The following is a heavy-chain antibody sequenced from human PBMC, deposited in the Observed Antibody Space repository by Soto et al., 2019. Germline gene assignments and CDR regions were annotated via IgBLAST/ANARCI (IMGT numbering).Heavy chain of an antibody. Sequence: QITLKESGPTLVKPTQTLTLTCTLSGFSLSTSGVGVGWIRQPPGKALEWLALIYWDDDKRYSPSLKSRLTITKDTSKNQVVLTMTNMDPVDTATYYFAHSTTYYDILDYWGQGTLVTVSS. D-gene: IGHD3-9*01. V-gene: IGHV2-5*02. CDR2: IYWDDDK. CDR1: GFSLSTSGVG. J-gene: IGHJ4*02. CDR3: AHSTTYYDILDY.